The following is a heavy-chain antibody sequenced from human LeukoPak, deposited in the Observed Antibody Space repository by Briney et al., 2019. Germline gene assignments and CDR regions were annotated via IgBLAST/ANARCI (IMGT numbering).Heavy chain of an antibody. D-gene: IGHD6-13*01. J-gene: IGHJ5*02. Sequence: GGSLRLSCAASGFTFSSYAMHWVRQAPGKGLEWVAVISYDGSNKYYADSVKGRFTISRDNSKNTLYLQMNSLRAEDTAVYYCARGDKQLVFNRNKGGFDPWGQGTLVTVSS. CDR3: ARGDKQLVFNRNKGGFDP. CDR2: ISYDGSNK. CDR1: GFTFSSYA. V-gene: IGHV3-30*04.